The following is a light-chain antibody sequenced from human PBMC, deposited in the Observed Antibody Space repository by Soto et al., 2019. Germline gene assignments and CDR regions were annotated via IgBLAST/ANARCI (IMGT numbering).Light chain of an antibody. CDR1: QSISSW. CDR3: LQYNSYPWT. V-gene: IGKV1-5*01. Sequence: DIQMTQSPSTLSASVGDRVTITCRASQSISSWLAWYQQKPGKAPKLLIYDASSLESGVPSRFSGSGSGTEFTLTISSLQPEDIATYYCLQYNSYPWTFGQGTKVDI. CDR2: DAS. J-gene: IGKJ1*01.